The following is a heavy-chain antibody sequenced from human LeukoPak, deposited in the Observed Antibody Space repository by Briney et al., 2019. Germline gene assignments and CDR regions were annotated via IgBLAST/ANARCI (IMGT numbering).Heavy chain of an antibody. CDR1: GGSFSGYY. J-gene: IGHJ6*02. V-gene: IGHV4-34*01. Sequence: PSETLSLTCAVYGGSFSGYYWSWIRQPPGKGLEWIGEINHSGSTNYNPSLKSRVTISVDTSKNQFSLKLSSVTAADTAVYYCARGVKGGSYYANYYYYYGMDVWGQGTTVTVSS. CDR3: ARGVKGGSYYANYYYYYGMDV. D-gene: IGHD1-26*01. CDR2: INHSGST.